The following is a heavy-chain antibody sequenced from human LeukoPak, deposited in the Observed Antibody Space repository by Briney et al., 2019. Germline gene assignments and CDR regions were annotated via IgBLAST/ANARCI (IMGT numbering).Heavy chain of an antibody. CDR2: ISAYNGNT. D-gene: IGHD1-20*01. Sequence: ASVKVSCKASGYTFTSYGISWVRQAPGQGLEWMGWISAYNGNTNYAQKLQGRVTMTTDTSTSTAYMELRSLRSDDTAVYYCARVPNWNYYYYYMDVWGKGTTVTVSS. J-gene: IGHJ6*03. V-gene: IGHV1-18*01. CDR3: ARVPNWNYYYYYMDV. CDR1: GYTFTSYG.